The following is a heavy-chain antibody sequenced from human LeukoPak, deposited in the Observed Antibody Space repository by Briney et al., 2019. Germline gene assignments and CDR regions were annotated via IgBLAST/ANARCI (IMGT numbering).Heavy chain of an antibody. CDR1: GFTFSSYS. V-gene: IGHV3-48*04. Sequence: GGSLRLSCAASGFTFSSYSMNWVRQAPGKGLEWVSYISSSSSTIYYADSVKGRFTISRDNAKNSLYLQMISLRAEDTAVYYCARRLFGMTGTRGFDYWGQGTLVTVSP. D-gene: IGHD1-7*01. CDR3: ARRLFGMTGTRGFDY. J-gene: IGHJ4*02. CDR2: ISSSSSTI.